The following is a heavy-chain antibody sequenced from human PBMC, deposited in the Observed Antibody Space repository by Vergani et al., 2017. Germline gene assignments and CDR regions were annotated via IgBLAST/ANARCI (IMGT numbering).Heavy chain of an antibody. V-gene: IGHV3-23*01. J-gene: IGHJ4*02. Sequence: EVQLLESGGGLVQHGGSLRLSCAASGFTFSSYAMSWVRQAPGKGLEWVSAISGSGGSTYYADSVKGRFTISRDNSKNTLYLQMNSLRAEDTAVYYCAKYETMIVVVITAHYFDYWGQGTLVTVSS. D-gene: IGHD3-22*01. CDR1: GFTFSSYA. CDR3: AKYETMIVVVITAHYFDY. CDR2: ISGSGGST.